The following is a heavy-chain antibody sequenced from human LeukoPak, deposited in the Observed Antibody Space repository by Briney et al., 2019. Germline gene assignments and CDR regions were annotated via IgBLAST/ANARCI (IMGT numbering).Heavy chain of an antibody. Sequence: SETLSLTCTVSGGSISSSSYNWGWIRQPPGKGLDWIGSIYYSGSTYYNPSLKSRVTISVDTSKNQFSLKLSSVTAADTAVYYCARQRDGYNYFFDYWGQGTLVTVSS. CDR2: IYYSGST. J-gene: IGHJ4*02. V-gene: IGHV4-39*01. CDR3: ARQRDGYNYFFDY. CDR1: GGSISSSSYN. D-gene: IGHD5-12*01.